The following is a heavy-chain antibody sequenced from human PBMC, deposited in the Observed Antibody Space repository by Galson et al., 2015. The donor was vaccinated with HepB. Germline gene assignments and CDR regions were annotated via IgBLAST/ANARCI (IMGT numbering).Heavy chain of an antibody. CDR1: GYSVIELS. J-gene: IGHJ4*01. V-gene: IGHV1-24*01. CDR2: FDPEDGET. CDR3: ARVAAYGGSWYIHDY. D-gene: IGHD6-13*01. Sequence: SVKVSCKVSGYSVIELSMHWVRQAPGKGLEWMGGFDPEDGETIYAQKFEDRVTITADESTTAVYMDLSSLTSEDTAIYYCARVAAYGGSWYIHDYWGHGALVTVSS.